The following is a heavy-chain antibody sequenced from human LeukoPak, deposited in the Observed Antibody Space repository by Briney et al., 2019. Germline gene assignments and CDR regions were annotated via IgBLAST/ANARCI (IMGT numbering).Heavy chain of an antibody. Sequence: GGSLRLSCAASGFTFSTYTMNWVRHAPREGLDWVWTVSDSSDVHYSDSVKGRFTISRDNARNSLYLQMNSLRDEDTAVYYCARDGLHTAHFDYWGQGTLVTVSS. CDR2: VSDSSDV. CDR1: GFTFSTYT. CDR3: ARDGLHTAHFDY. D-gene: IGHD5-18*01. V-gene: IGHV3-48*02. J-gene: IGHJ4*02.